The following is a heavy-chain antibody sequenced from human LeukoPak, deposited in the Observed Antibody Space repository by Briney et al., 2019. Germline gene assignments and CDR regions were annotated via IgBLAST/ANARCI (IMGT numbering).Heavy chain of an antibody. V-gene: IGHV1-18*01. CDR3: ASNSKNGEVQH. CDR1: VYTFTSYG. Sequence: GASVTISRKASVYTFTSYGISWVRQAPRQALEWMGWISAYNGNTNYAQNPQGRVTMTTYTSTSTVYMELRSLRSDDAAVYYCASNSKNGEVQHWGRGTGITVSA. CDR2: ISAYNGNT. J-gene: IGHJ1*01. D-gene: IGHD3-10*01.